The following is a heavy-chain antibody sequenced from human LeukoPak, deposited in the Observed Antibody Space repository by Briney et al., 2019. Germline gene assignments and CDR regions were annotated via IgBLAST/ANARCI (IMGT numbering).Heavy chain of an antibody. CDR2: FDPEDGET. D-gene: IGHD3-9*01. CDR3: ATVEVGRLDWLAHGWFDP. V-gene: IGHV1-24*01. J-gene: IGHJ5*02. Sequence: GASVKVSCKASGGTFSSYAISWVRQAPGQGLEWMGGFDPEDGETIYAQKFQGRVTMTEDTSTDTAYMELSSLRSEDTAVYYCATVEVGRLDWLAHGWFDPWGQGTLVTVSS. CDR1: GGTFSSYA.